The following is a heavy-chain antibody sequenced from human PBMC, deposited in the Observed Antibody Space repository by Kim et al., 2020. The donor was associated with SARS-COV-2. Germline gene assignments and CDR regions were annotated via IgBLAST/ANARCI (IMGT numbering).Heavy chain of an antibody. CDR2: IWYDGSNK. J-gene: IGHJ4*02. Sequence: GGSLRLSCAASGFTFSSYGMHWVRQAPGKGLEWVAVIWYDGSNKYYADSVKGRFTISRDNSKNTLYLQMNSLRAEDTAVYYCARSPAGFRAPHYFDYWGQGTLVTVSS. CDR1: GFTFSSYG. CDR3: ARSPAGFRAPHYFDY. D-gene: IGHD2-2*01. V-gene: IGHV3-33*01.